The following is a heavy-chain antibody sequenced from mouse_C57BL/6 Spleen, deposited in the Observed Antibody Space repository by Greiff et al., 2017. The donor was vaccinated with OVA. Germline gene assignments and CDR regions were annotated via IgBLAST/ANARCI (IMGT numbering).Heavy chain of an antibody. Sequence: DVMLVESGGGLVKPGGSLKLSCAASGFTFSDYGMHWVRQAPEKGLEWVAYISSGSSTIYYADTVKGRFTISRDNAKNTLFLQMTRLSAEDTAMYYCARELGRVYAMDYWGQGTSVTVSS. J-gene: IGHJ4*01. CDR1: GFTFSDYG. V-gene: IGHV5-17*01. CDR3: ARELGRVYAMDY. CDR2: ISSGSSTI. D-gene: IGHD4-1*01.